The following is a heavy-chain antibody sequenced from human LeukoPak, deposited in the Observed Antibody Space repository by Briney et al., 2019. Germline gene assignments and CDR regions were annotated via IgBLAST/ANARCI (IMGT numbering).Heavy chain of an antibody. CDR2: ISSTSSTI. Sequence: GGSLRLSCAASGFSLNYYSMNWVRQAPGKGLEWISYISSTSSTISYADSVKGRFTVSRDNSKNTLYLQMNSLRAEDTVVYYCAKLLTEGYTYGQNDYWGQGTLVTVSS. CDR3: AKLLTEGYTYGQNDY. V-gene: IGHV3-48*01. J-gene: IGHJ4*02. D-gene: IGHD5-18*01. CDR1: GFSLNYYS.